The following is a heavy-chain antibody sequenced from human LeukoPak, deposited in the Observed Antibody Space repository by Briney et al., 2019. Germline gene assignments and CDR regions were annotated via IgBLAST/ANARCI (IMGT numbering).Heavy chain of an antibody. CDR1: GGTFSSYA. D-gene: IGHD5-24*01. V-gene: IGHV1-69*13. Sequence: GASVKVSCKASGGTFSSYASSWVRQAPGQGLEWMGGIIPIFGTANYAQKFQGRVTITADESTSTAYMELSSLRSEDTAVYYCARESATYVRFDPWGQGTLVTVSS. CDR2: IIPIFGTA. CDR3: ARESATYVRFDP. J-gene: IGHJ5*02.